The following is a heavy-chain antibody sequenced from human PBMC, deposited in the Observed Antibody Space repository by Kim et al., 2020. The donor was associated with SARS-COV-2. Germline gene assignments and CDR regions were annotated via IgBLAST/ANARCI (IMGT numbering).Heavy chain of an antibody. D-gene: IGHD3-10*01. CDR1: GGSISSSSYY. Sequence: SETLSLTCTVSGGSISSSSYYWGWIRQPPGKGLEWIGSIYYSGSTYYNPSLKSRVTISVDTSKNQFSLKLSSVTAADTAVYYCARGQYYYGSGSYREDWFDPWGQGTLVTVSS. V-gene: IGHV4-39*07. CDR3: ARGQYYYGSGSYREDWFDP. CDR2: IYYSGST. J-gene: IGHJ5*02.